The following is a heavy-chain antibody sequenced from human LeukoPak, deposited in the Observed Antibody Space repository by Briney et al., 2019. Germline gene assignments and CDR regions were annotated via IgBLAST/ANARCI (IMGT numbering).Heavy chain of an antibody. J-gene: IGHJ4*02. CDR2: IYHGGST. CDR3: ASHYYDSSGQDY. V-gene: IGHV4-30-2*01. Sequence: SETLSLTCTVSGGSISSDGYYWSWIRQPPGKGLEWIGYIYHGGSTYYNPSLKSRVTISVDRSKNQFSLKLSSVTAADTAVYYCASHYYDSSGQDYWGQGTLVTVSS. D-gene: IGHD3-22*01. CDR1: GGSISSDGYY.